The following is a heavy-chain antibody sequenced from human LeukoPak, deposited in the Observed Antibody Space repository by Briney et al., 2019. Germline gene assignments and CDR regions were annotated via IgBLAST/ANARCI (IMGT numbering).Heavy chain of an antibody. CDR3: ARGNVRGVIIGWFDP. CDR1: GGSISSSSYY. CDR2: IYYSGST. D-gene: IGHD3-10*01. V-gene: IGHV4-39*07. Sequence: PSETLSLTCTVSGGSISSSSYYWGWIRQPPGKGLEWIGSIYYSGSTYYNPSLKSRVTISVDTSKNQFSLKLSSVTAADTAVHYCARGNVRGVIIGWFDPWGQGTLVTLSS. J-gene: IGHJ5*02.